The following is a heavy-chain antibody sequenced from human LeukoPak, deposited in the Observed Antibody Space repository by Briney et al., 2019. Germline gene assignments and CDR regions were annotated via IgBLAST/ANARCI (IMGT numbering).Heavy chain of an antibody. J-gene: IGHJ4*02. CDR2: ISGSGGST. CDR3: AKDPLWFGDGGYFDY. V-gene: IGHV3-23*01. Sequence: GGSLRLSCAASGFTFSSYGMSWVRQAPGKGLEWVSAISGSGGSTYYADSVKGRFTISRDNSKNTLYLQMNSLRAEDTAVYYCAKDPLWFGDGGYFDYWGQGTLVTVSS. D-gene: IGHD3-10*01. CDR1: GFTFSSYG.